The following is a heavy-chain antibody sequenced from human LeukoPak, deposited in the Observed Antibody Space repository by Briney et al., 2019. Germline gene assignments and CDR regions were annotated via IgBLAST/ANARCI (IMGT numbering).Heavy chain of an antibody. J-gene: IGHJ4*02. Sequence: PGGSLRLSCAASGFTFSTYGMHWVRQAPGKGLEWVAVISYDGSKTYYADSVKGRFTISRDNSKNTLYLQMNSLRAEDTAVYYCAKVPRLSPGEPHRGDYWGQGTLVTVSS. CDR1: GFTFSTYG. CDR3: AKVPRLSPGEPHRGDY. D-gene: IGHD3-16*01. CDR2: ISYDGSKT. V-gene: IGHV3-30*18.